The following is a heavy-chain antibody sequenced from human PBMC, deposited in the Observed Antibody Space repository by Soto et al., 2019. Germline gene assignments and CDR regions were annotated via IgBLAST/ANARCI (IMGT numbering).Heavy chain of an antibody. D-gene: IGHD5-18*01. CDR2: IYYSGST. J-gene: IGHJ3*02. CDR1: GGSISSGDYY. Sequence: SETLSLTCTVSGGSISSGDYYWSWIRQPPGKGLEWIGYIYYSGSTYYNPSLKSRVTISVDTSKNQFSLKLSSVTAADTAVYYCARSGGQLWDDAFDIWGQGTMVTVS. V-gene: IGHV4-30-4*01. CDR3: ARSGGQLWDDAFDI.